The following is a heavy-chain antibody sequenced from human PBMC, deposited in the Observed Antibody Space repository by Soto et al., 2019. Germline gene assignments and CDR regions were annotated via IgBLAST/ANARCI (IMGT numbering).Heavy chain of an antibody. Sequence: GASVKVSCKASGYTFTNYAMDWVRQAPGQRLEWIGWINAGNGHTKYSQKFQGRVTITRDISTSTAYMELSSLRSEDTAVYYCAAASSTSGGYYGMDVWGQGTTVTVS. CDR3: AAASSTSGGYYGMDV. J-gene: IGHJ6*02. D-gene: IGHD2-2*01. CDR1: GYTFTNYA. V-gene: IGHV1-3*01. CDR2: INAGNGHT.